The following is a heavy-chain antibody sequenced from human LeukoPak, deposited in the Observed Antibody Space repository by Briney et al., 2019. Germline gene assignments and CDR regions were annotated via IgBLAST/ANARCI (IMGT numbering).Heavy chain of an antibody. J-gene: IGHJ4*02. Sequence: GASVKVSCKASGYTFTSYDIHWVRQATGQGLEWMGWMNPNSGNTGYAQKFQGRVTMTRNTSISTAYMELSSLRSEDTAVYYCARVAGRMVRGLYYFDYWGQGTLVTVSS. CDR3: ARVAGRMVRGLYYFDY. CDR2: MNPNSGNT. D-gene: IGHD3-10*01. CDR1: GYTFTSYD. V-gene: IGHV1-8*01.